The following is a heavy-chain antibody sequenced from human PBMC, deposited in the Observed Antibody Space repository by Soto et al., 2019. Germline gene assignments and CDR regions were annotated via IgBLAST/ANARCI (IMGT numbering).Heavy chain of an antibody. J-gene: IGHJ6*02. D-gene: IGHD6-19*01. CDR1: GGSGGSFSGYY. CDR3: AREFSSGWFPSLYYYGMDV. CDR2: INHSGST. Sequence: SETLSLTCAVYGGSGGSFSGYYWSWIRQPPGKGLEWIGEINHSGSTNYNPSLKSRVTISVDTSKNQFSLKLSSVTAADTAVYYCAREFSSGWFPSLYYYGMDVWGQGTTVTVSS. V-gene: IGHV4-34*01.